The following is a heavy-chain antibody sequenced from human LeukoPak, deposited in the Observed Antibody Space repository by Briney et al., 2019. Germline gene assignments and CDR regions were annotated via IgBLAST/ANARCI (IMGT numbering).Heavy chain of an antibody. CDR3: AKLGPGYCSVGTCYSRWYYFDS. CDR1: GLTFSSYA. V-gene: IGHV3-23*01. Sequence: QTGTSLRLSCAASGLTFSSYAMSWVRQAPGKGLEWVSAISGSSGSTYYADSVKGRFNISRDNSKRTLYLQMNSLRAEDTALYYCAKLGPGYCSVGTCYSRWYYFDSWGQGTLVTVSS. D-gene: IGHD2-15*01. CDR2: ISGSSGST. J-gene: IGHJ4*02.